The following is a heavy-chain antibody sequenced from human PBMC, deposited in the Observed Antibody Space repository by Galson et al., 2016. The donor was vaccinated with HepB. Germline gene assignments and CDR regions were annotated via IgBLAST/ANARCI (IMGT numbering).Heavy chain of an antibody. J-gene: IGHJ3*02. CDR1: GFTFTNYG. V-gene: IGHV3-33*01. CDR3: ARDSMATITGLDGFDI. CDR2: IWLDGTLK. Sequence: SLRLSCAASGFTFTNYGMHWVRQAPGKGLEWVAVIWLDGTLKYYGDSVRGRFTISRDDSQSTLHLQMNSLRVEDTAVYYCARDSMATITGLDGFDIWGQGTMVTVSS. D-gene: IGHD5-24*01.